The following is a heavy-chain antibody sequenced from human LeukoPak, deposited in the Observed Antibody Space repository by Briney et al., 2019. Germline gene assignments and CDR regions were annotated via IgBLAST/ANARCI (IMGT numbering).Heavy chain of an antibody. CDR2: INHNSGGT. J-gene: IGHJ3*02. D-gene: IGHD4-17*01. CDR3: AYNSPRDYGDYVSPDDAFDI. CDR1: GYTFTGYY. Sequence: ASVKVSCKASGYTFTGYYMHWVRQAPGQGLEWMGRINHNSGGTNYAQKFQGRVTMTRDTSISTAYMELSRLRSDDTAVYYCAYNSPRDYGDYVSPDDAFDIWGQGTMVTVSS. V-gene: IGHV1-2*06.